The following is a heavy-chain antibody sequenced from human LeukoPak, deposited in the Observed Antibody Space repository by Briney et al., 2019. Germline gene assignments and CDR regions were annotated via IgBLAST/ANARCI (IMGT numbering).Heavy chain of an antibody. CDR2: IHYSGST. V-gene: IGHV4-39*07. Sequence: SETLSLTCTVSGGSISSYYWGWIRQPPGKGLEWIGSIHYSGSTNYNPSLKSRVTISVDTSKNQFSLKVSSVTAADTAIYYCAKDFSSASYTYYYYYMDVWGKGTTVTVSS. J-gene: IGHJ6*03. D-gene: IGHD6-25*01. CDR3: AKDFSSASYTYYYYYMDV. CDR1: GGSISSYY.